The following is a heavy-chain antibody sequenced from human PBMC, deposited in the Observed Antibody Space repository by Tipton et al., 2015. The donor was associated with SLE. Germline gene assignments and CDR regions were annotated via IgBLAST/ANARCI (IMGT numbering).Heavy chain of an antibody. CDR1: GGSISANSYH. CDR2: VYYSGST. V-gene: IGHV4-39*07. J-gene: IGHJ4*02. Sequence: GLVKPSETLSLICTVSGGSISANSYHWGWVRQPPGKGLEWIGNVYYSGSTYYSASLRSRVTISLDRSKNHFSLTLNSVTAADTALYYCARASGGPGGNYGDDFWGQGTLVTVSS. CDR3: ARASGGPGGNYGDDF. D-gene: IGHD1-26*01.